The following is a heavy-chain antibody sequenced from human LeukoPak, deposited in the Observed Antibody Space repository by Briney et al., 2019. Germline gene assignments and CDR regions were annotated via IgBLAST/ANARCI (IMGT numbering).Heavy chain of an antibody. D-gene: IGHD4-17*01. CDR2: ISAYNGNT. J-gene: IGHJ4*02. V-gene: IGHV1-18*01. CDR1: GYTFTSYG. Sequence: ASVKVSCKASGYTFTSYGISWVRQAPGQGLEWMGWISAYNGNTNYAQKLQDRVTMTTDISTTTAYMELRSLRSDDTAVYYCARAHGDYGHYWGQGTLVTVSS. CDR3: ARAHGDYGHY.